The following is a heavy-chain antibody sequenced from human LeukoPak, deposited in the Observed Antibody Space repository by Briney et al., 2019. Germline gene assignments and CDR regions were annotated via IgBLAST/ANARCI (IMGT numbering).Heavy chain of an antibody. D-gene: IGHD6-6*01. CDR3: ARDGSSSSFDY. Sequence: GGSLRLSCEGSGFTFSSYSMNWVRQAPGKGLEWVSYISSSSSTIYYADSVKGRFTISRDNAKNSLYLQMNSLRAEDTAVYYCARDGSSSSFDYWGQGTLVTVSS. J-gene: IGHJ4*02. CDR1: GFTFSSYS. V-gene: IGHV3-48*01. CDR2: ISSSSSTI.